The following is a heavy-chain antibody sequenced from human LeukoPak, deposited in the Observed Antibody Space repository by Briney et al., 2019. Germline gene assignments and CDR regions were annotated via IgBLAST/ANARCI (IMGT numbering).Heavy chain of an antibody. Sequence: PSETLSLTRTVSGVSISSGGYYWSWLRQHPGKGLEWIGYIYYSGSTYYNPSLKSRVTISVDTSKNQFSLKLSSVTAADTAVYYCARDYGIVPGAFDIWGQGTMVTVSS. CDR2: IYYSGST. CDR1: GVSISSGGYY. CDR3: ARDYGIVPGAFDI. J-gene: IGHJ3*02. D-gene: IGHD2-2*01. V-gene: IGHV4-31*03.